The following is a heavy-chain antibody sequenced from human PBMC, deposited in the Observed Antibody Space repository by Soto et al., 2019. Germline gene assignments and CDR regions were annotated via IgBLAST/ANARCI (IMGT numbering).Heavy chain of an antibody. CDR1: GFTLSRYW. Sequence: GGSLRLSCAASGFTLSRYWMSWVRQAPGKGLEWVANIKEDGSEKYYVDSVKGRFTISRDNAKNSLSLEMNSLRAEDTAVYYCAMEAYWGQGTMVTVSS. V-gene: IGHV3-7*04. CDR3: AMEAY. CDR2: IKEDGSEK. J-gene: IGHJ4*02.